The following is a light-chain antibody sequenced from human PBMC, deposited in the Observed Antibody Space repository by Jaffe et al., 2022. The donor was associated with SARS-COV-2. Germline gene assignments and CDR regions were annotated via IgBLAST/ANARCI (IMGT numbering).Light chain of an antibody. CDR1: QSVLYSSVNKSY. CDR3: QQYYSNPGT. J-gene: IGKJ1*01. CDR2: WAS. Sequence: DIVMTQSPDSLAVSLGERATINCKSSQSVLYSSVNKSYLAWYQQKPGQPPKLLIYWASTRESGVPDRFSGSGSGTDFTLTISSLQAEDVAVYYCQQYYSNPGTFGQGTKVEIK. V-gene: IGKV4-1*01.